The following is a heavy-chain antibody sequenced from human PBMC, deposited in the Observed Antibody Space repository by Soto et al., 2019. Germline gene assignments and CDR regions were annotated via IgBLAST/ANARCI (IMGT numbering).Heavy chain of an antibody. J-gene: IGHJ6*02. V-gene: IGHV1-69*13. D-gene: IGHD2-21*02. CDR1: GGTFSSYA. Sequence: SVKVSCKASGGTFSSYAISWVRQAPGQGLEWMGGIIPIFGTANYAQKFQGRVTITADESTSTAYMELSSLRSEDTAVYYCARAIVVVTAILEVVDYYYGMDVWGQGTTVTVSS. CDR2: IIPIFGTA. CDR3: ARAIVVVTAILEVVDYYYGMDV.